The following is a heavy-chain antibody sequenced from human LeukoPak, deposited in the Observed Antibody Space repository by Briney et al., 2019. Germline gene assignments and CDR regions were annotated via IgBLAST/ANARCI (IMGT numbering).Heavy chain of an antibody. Sequence: PGGSLRLSCAASGFTFSTFSMDWVRQAPGKGLEWVSYISRTGTSIHYADSMRGRFTISRDNTKSSLYLQMNNLRVEDTALYFCARTTVAGTIQYWGQGTLVIVSS. CDR2: ISRTGTSI. CDR3: ARTTVAGTIQY. D-gene: IGHD1-14*01. CDR1: GFTFSTFS. J-gene: IGHJ1*01. V-gene: IGHV3-21*01.